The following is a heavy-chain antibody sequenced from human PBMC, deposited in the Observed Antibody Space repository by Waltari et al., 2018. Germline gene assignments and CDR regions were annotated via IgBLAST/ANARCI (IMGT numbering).Heavy chain of an antibody. CDR3: ASRPFHRWSGVGHY. Sequence: QVQLQQWGAGLLKPSETLSLTCAVYGGSFSGYYWSWIRQPPGKGLEWIGEINHSGSTNYNPSLKSRVTISVDTSKNQFSLKLSSVTAADTAVYYCASRPFHRWSGVGHYWGQGTLVTVSS. CDR1: GGSFSGYY. J-gene: IGHJ4*02. CDR2: INHSGST. V-gene: IGHV4-34*01. D-gene: IGHD3-3*01.